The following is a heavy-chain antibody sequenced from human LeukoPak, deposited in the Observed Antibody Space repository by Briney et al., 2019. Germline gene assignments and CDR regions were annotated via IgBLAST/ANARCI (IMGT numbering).Heavy chain of an antibody. J-gene: IGHJ4*02. D-gene: IGHD4-17*01. Sequence: GASVKVSCKASGYTFTSYAMHWVRQAPGQGLEWMGWISAYNGNRNYAQKLQGRVTMTTDTFTSTAYMDLRSLRSDDTAVYYCARDGPVAPNYGDSGDYWGQGTLVTVSS. CDR3: ARDGPVAPNYGDSGDY. V-gene: IGHV1-18*01. CDR1: GYTFTSYA. CDR2: ISAYNGNR.